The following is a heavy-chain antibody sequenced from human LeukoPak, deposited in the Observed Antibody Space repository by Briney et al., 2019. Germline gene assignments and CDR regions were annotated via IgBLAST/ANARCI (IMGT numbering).Heavy chain of an antibody. CDR1: GFTFISYG. D-gene: IGHD3-22*01. V-gene: IGHV1-18*01. CDR2: IGGYDGDR. J-gene: IGHJ4*02. Sequence: GASVKVSCKASGFTFISYGFSWVRQAPGQGLEWVGWIGGYDGDRHYAEKPQGRVTITTDTSTSTAYMELRSLRSDDTAVYYCARDLWSVYDSSGYYRDFDYWGQGILVTVSS. CDR3: ARDLWSVYDSSGYYRDFDY.